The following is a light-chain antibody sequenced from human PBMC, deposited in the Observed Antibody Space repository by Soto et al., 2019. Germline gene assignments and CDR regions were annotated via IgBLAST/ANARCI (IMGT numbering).Light chain of an antibody. J-gene: IGLJ2*01. V-gene: IGLV3-21*02. CDR3: QVGDVSHDHHV. Sequence: SYVLTQPPSVSVAPGQTASITCGGNNIGSKTVHWYQQKPGQAPMLVVYDDADRPSGIPERFSGANSGNTATLTITRVEAGDAAGYYCQVGDVSHDHHVFGGGTKLTVL. CDR2: DDA. CDR1: NIGSKT.